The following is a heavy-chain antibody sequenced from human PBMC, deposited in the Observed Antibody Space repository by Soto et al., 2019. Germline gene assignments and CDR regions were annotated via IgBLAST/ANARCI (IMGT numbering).Heavy chain of an antibody. J-gene: IGHJ5*02. CDR2: IYHTGNA. CDR1: GDSISNSRFY. CDR3: ARDYFDSSDYTTNWFDP. D-gene: IGHD3-22*01. V-gene: IGHV4-39*01. Sequence: PSETLSLTCSVSGDSISNSRFYWAWIRQPPGEGLEWIGSIYHTGNAYYKPSLKSRVTIFVDTSKKQFYLKLTSVTAEDKALYYCARDYFDSSDYTTNWFDPWGQGSLVTVSS.